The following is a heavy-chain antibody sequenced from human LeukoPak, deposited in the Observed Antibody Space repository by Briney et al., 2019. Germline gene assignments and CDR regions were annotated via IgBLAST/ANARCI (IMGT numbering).Heavy chain of an antibody. Sequence: GESLKISCKGSGYSFSNYWIAWVHQMPGKGLEWMGIIYPGDSDTRYSPYFQGQVTISADKSISTAYLQWSSLKASDTAMYYCARLAISSIWSVYFDYWGQGTLVTVSS. J-gene: IGHJ4*02. CDR2: IYPGDSDT. D-gene: IGHD6-13*01. CDR3: ARLAISSIWSVYFDY. CDR1: GYSFSNYW. V-gene: IGHV5-51*07.